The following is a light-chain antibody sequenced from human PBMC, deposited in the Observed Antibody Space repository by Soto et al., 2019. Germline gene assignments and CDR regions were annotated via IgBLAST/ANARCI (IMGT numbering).Light chain of an antibody. CDR1: QSISSY. V-gene: IGKV1-39*01. Sequence: DIQITQSTSSRSASLGERVTSTCRASQSISSYLNWYQQKPGKAPKLLIYAASSLQSGVPSRFSGSGSGTDFTLTISSLQPEDFATYYCQQSYSTPWTFGQGTKVDIK. CDR2: AAS. J-gene: IGKJ1*01. CDR3: QQSYSTPWT.